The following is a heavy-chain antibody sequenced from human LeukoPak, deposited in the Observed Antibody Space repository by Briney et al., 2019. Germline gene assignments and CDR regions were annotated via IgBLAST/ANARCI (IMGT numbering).Heavy chain of an antibody. D-gene: IGHD3-10*01. CDR3: AKDISPRYGSGSYNWFDP. CDR1: GFTFDDYA. Sequence: GGSLRLSCAASGFTFDDYAMHWVRQAPGKGLEWVSGISWNSGSIGYADSVKGRFTISRDNAKNSLYLQMNSLRAEDTALYYCAKDISPRYGSGSYNWFDPWGQGTLVTVSS. V-gene: IGHV3-9*01. CDR2: ISWNSGSI. J-gene: IGHJ5*02.